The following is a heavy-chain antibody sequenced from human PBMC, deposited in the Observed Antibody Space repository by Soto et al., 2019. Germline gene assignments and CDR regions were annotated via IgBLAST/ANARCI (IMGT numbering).Heavy chain of an antibody. V-gene: IGHV3-30*18. CDR3: AKDQEGGYDILTGSDS. CDR2: ISCDGSNK. J-gene: IGHJ5*01. CDR1: GITIGNSG. Sequence: PXGSLRLSCTSYGITIGNSGMRWARRAPGRGLELGAFISCDGSNKYFAASVMGRFTISRDNSKNTLYLEMKSRRVEDTALYYCAKDQEGGYDILTGSDSWGQGTLVTVSS. D-gene: IGHD3-9*01.